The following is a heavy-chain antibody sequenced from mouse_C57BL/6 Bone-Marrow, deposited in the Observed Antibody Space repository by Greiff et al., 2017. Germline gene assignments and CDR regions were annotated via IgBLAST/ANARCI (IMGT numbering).Heavy chain of an antibody. CDR2: ISDGGSYT. D-gene: IGHD1-1*01. V-gene: IGHV5-4*01. CDR1: GFTFSSYA. J-gene: IGHJ4*01. CDR3: ARDYYGSSYNAMDY. Sequence: EVKLMESGGGLVKPGGSLKLSCAASGFTFSSYAMSWVRQTPEKRLEWVATISDGGSYTYYPDTVKGRFTISRDNAKNNLYLQMSHLKSEDTAMYYCARDYYGSSYNAMDYWGQGTSVTVSS.